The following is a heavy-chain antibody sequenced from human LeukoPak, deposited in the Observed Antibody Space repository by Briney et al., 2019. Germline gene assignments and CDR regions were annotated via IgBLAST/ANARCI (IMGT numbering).Heavy chain of an antibody. Sequence: SETLSLTCAVSGGSISSSNWWSWVRQPPGKGLEWIGEIYHSGSTNYNPSLKSRVTISVDKSKNQFSLKLSSVTAADTAVCYCASDKARYSSSYNWFDPWGQGTLVTVSS. J-gene: IGHJ5*02. CDR2: IYHSGST. D-gene: IGHD6-13*01. CDR3: ASDKARYSSSYNWFDP. CDR1: GGSISSSNW. V-gene: IGHV4-4*02.